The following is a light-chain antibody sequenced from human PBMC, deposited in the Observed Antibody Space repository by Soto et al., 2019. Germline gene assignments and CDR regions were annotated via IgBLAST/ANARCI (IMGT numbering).Light chain of an antibody. Sequence: QSALTQPPSASGSPGQSVTISCAGTSSDVGGYNYVSWYQQYPGKVPKLMIYEVSERPSGDPDRFSGSKSGNTAFLTVSGLQAEDEADYYCLSYADTAYVFGTGTKLTVL. J-gene: IGLJ1*01. CDR3: LSYADTAYV. CDR2: EVS. CDR1: SSDVGGYNY. V-gene: IGLV2-8*01.